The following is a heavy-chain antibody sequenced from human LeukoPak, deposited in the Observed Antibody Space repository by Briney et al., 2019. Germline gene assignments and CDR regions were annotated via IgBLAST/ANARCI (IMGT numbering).Heavy chain of an antibody. CDR2: ISITSKT. V-gene: IGHV3-69-1*01. D-gene: IGHD3-22*01. Sequence: PGGSLRLSCAASGFTFSNYALSWVRQAPGKGLEWVSLISITSKTHYADSAKGRFTISRDNAKNSLYLQMNSLRAEDTAVYYCARYVDSSGYPDYWGQGTLVTVSS. CDR3: ARYVDSSGYPDY. CDR1: GFTFSNYA. J-gene: IGHJ4*02.